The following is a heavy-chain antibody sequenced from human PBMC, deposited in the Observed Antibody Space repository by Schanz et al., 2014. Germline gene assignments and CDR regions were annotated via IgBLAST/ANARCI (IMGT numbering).Heavy chain of an antibody. Sequence: EVQLVESGGGLVQPGGSLRLSCAVSGFTFSSHWMHWVRQDPGKGLVWVARIKSDGSSTSYADSVKGRFTISRDNAKNTLYLQMNSLRAEDTAVYYCARPALWFGDNCFDPWGQGTRVTVSS. D-gene: IGHD3-10*01. CDR1: GFTFSSHW. CDR2: IKSDGSST. CDR3: ARPALWFGDNCFDP. V-gene: IGHV3-74*02. J-gene: IGHJ3*01.